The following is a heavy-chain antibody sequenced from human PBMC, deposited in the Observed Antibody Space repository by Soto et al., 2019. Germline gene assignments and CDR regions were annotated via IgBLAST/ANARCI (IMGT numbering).Heavy chain of an antibody. J-gene: IGHJ5*02. CDR3: ARGRITMIVDWFDP. Sequence: VASVKVSCKASGYTFTSYGISWVRQAPGQGLEWMGWISAYNGNTNYAQKLQGRVTMTTDTSTSTAYMELRSLRSDDTAVYYCARGRITMIVDWFDPWGQGMLVTVSS. D-gene: IGHD3-22*01. CDR2: ISAYNGNT. CDR1: GYTFTSYG. V-gene: IGHV1-18*01.